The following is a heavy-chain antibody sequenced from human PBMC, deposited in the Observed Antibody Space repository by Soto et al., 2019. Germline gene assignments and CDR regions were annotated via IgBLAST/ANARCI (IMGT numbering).Heavy chain of an antibody. CDR2: TYSGGST. D-gene: IGHD4-4*01. Sequence: GGSLRLSCAASGFTVSRNYMSWVRQAPGKGLEWVSVTYSGGSTYYADSVKGRFTVSRDNSKNTLYLQMDSLRAEDTAVYYCARGPHYSNLDYWGQGTLVTVSS. V-gene: IGHV3-53*01. J-gene: IGHJ4*02. CDR1: GFTVSRNY. CDR3: ARGPHYSNLDY.